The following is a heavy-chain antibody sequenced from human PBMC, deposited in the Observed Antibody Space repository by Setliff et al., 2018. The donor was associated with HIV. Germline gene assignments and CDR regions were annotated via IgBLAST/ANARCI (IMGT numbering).Heavy chain of an antibody. Sequence: SVKVSCKAFEYTFIDYFIHWVRQAPGQGLEWMGGIIPIFGTANYAQKFQGRVTITTDESTSTAYMELSSLRSEDTAVYYCARAWMGFDYWGQGTLVTVSS. V-gene: IGHV1-69*05. J-gene: IGHJ4*02. D-gene: IGHD1-26*01. CDR1: EYTFIDYF. CDR2: IIPIFGTA. CDR3: ARAWMGFDY.